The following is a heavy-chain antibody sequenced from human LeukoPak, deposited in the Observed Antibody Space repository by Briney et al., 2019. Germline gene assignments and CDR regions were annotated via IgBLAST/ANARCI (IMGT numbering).Heavy chain of an antibody. J-gene: IGHJ6*02. Sequence: GGSLRLSCAASGFTFSSTSMSWVRQAPGKGLEWVAVTVGGGDGTYYADSVKGRFTISRDNSNNTLYLQMNSLRAEDTAVYYCAKRSRRLTVVRGVPREDVWGQGTSVTVSS. CDR3: AKRSRRLTVVRGVPREDV. CDR2: TVGGGDGT. D-gene: IGHD3-10*01. V-gene: IGHV3-23*01. CDR1: GFTFSSTS.